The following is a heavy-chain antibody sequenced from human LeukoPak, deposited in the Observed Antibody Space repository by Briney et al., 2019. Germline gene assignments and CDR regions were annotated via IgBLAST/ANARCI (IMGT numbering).Heavy chain of an antibody. J-gene: IGHJ3*02. V-gene: IGHV4-61*02. D-gene: IGHD1-1*01. Sequence: PSETLSLTCTVSGGSISSGSYYWSWVRQPAGKGLEWIGRIYTSGSTNYNPSLKSRVTISVDTSKNQFSLKLSSVTAADTAVYYCARVGWNDENAFDIWGQGTMVTVSS. CDR1: GGSISSGSYY. CDR3: ARVGWNDENAFDI. CDR2: IYTSGST.